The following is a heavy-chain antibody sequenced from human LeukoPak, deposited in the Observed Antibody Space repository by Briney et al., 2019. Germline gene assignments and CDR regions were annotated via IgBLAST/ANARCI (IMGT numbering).Heavy chain of an antibody. CDR3: AKVPWTLLWTHYFDS. J-gene: IGHJ4*02. Sequence: PGGSLRLSCAASGFTFSSYAMSWVRQAPGKGLEWVSAISGSGDSTNYADSVKGRFTISRDNSKNTLYLQMDSLRAEDTAVYYCAKVPWTLLWTHYFDSWGQGILVTVSS. CDR1: GFTFSSYA. D-gene: IGHD5-18*01. CDR2: ISGSGDST. V-gene: IGHV3-23*01.